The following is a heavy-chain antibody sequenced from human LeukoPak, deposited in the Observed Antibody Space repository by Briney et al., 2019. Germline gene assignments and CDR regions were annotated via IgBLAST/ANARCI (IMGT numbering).Heavy chain of an antibody. Sequence: GGSLRLSCAASGFTFSNYAMSWVRQAPGKGLEWVAAISRGGRTDYADSMKGRFTISRDDSKNTLYLQTNSLRAEDTAVYFCARVATGSYDWFDPWGQGTLVTVSS. CDR2: ISRGGRT. CDR1: GFTFSNYA. V-gene: IGHV3-23*01. D-gene: IGHD3-10*01. CDR3: ARVATGSYDWFDP. J-gene: IGHJ5*02.